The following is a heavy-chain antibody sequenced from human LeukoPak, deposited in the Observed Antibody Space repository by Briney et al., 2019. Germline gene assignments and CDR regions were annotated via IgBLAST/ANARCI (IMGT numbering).Heavy chain of an antibody. CDR2: ITGSSSYI. V-gene: IGHV3-21*01. CDR3: ARDEYHIAVAGTRLSYYYGMDV. Sequence: GGSLRLSCAASGFTFSSYSMSWVRQAPGKGLEWVSSITGSSSYIYYADSVKGRFTISRDNAKNSLYLQMNSLRAEDTAVYYCARDEYHIAVAGTRLSYYYGMDVWGQGTTVTVSS. D-gene: IGHD6-19*01. CDR1: GFTFSSYS. J-gene: IGHJ6*02.